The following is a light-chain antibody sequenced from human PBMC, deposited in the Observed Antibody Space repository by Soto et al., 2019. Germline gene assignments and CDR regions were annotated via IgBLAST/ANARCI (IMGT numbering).Light chain of an antibody. J-gene: IGKJ3*01. CDR3: QQYNNWPPVT. CDR1: QRVYNN. V-gene: IGKV3-15*01. CDR2: GAS. Sequence: EIVMTQSPATLSVSPGERATLSCRASQRVYNNLDWYQQKPGQAPRLLIYGASTRATGIPARFSGSGSGTEFTLTISSLQSEDFAVYFCQQYNNWPPVTFGPGTKVEI.